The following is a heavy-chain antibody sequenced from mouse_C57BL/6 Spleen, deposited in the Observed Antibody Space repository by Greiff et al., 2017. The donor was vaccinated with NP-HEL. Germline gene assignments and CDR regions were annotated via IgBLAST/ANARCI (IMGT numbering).Heavy chain of an antibody. J-gene: IGHJ2*01. CDR2: ISSGGDYI. CDR1: GFTFSSYA. D-gene: IGHD1-1*01. Sequence: EVKLVESGEGLVKPGGSLKLSCAASGFTFSSYAMSWVRQTPEKRLEWVAYISSGGDYIHYADTVKGRFTISRDNARNTLYLQMSSLKSEDTAMYYCTRDYYGSRLDYWGQGNTLTVSP. V-gene: IGHV5-9-1*02. CDR3: TRDYYGSRLDY.